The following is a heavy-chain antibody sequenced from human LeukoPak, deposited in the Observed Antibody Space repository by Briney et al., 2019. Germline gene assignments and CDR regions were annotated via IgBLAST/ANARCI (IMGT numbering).Heavy chain of an antibody. J-gene: IGHJ4*02. D-gene: IGHD3-16*01. CDR1: GFTFRTYG. CDR3: VIGASERDYVWGSYHDY. CDR2: ISTNGGST. Sequence: GGSLRHSCSASGFTFRTYGMHWVRQAPGKGLEYVSAISTNGGSTYYADSVKGRFTISRDNSKNKLYLQMSSLRVEDTAVYYCVIGASERDYVWGSYHDYWGQGTLVTVSS. V-gene: IGHV3-64D*09.